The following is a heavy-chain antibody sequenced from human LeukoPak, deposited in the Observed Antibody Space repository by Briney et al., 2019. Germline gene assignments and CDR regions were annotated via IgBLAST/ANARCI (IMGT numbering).Heavy chain of an antibody. CDR1: GFTFSSYS. J-gene: IGHJ4*02. V-gene: IGHV3-21*01. CDR3: ARDKADTAMVPFDY. CDR2: ISSSSSYI. Sequence: GGSLRLSCAVSGFTFSSYSMNWVRQAPGKGLEWVSSISSSSSYIYYADSVKGRFTISRDNAKNSLYLQMNSLRAEDTAVYYCARDKADTAMVPFDYWGQGTLVTVSS. D-gene: IGHD5-18*01.